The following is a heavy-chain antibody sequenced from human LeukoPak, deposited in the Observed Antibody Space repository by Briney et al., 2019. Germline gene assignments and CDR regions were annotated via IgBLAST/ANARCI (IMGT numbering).Heavy chain of an antibody. D-gene: IGHD3-10*01. J-gene: IGHJ4*02. CDR1: GGSFSGYY. Sequence: PSETLSLTCAVYGGSFSGYYWSWIRQPPGKGLEWIGSIYYSGSTSYNPSLKSRVTISVDTSKNQFSLKLNSVTAADTAVYYCARGGIGSGRFDSWGQGALVTVSS. CDR3: ARGGIGSGRFDS. V-gene: IGHV4-34*01. CDR2: IYYSGST.